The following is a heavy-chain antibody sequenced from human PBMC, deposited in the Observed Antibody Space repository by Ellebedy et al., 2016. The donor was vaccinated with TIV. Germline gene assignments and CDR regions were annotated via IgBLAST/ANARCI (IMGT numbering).Heavy chain of an antibody. D-gene: IGHD3-3*01. CDR2: IYYSGSS. V-gene: IGHV4-30-4*01. J-gene: IGHJ6*02. Sequence: MPSETLSLTCSVSGDSISSGGYYWSWIRQPPGKGLEWIAYIYYSGSSYYNSSLKSRATISVDTSKNQFSLNLSSVTAADTGVYYCARHVEMEWLLPPVYGLDVWGQGTTVTVSS. CDR1: GDSISSGGYY. CDR3: ARHVEMEWLLPPVYGLDV.